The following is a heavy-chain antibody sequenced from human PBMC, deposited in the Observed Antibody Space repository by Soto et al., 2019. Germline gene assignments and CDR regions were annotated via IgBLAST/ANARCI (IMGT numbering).Heavy chain of an antibody. J-gene: IGHJ4*02. Sequence: ASVKVSVKAYGYTFTGYYMQWLRQAPGQGLEWMGWINPNSGCTNYAQKFQGRVTMTRDTSIGTAYMELSRLRSDDTAVYYCARDRNYYDSSGYYSYWGQGTLVTVSS. CDR1: GYTFTGYY. CDR2: INPNSGCT. V-gene: IGHV1-2*02. D-gene: IGHD3-22*01. CDR3: ARDRNYYDSSGYYSY.